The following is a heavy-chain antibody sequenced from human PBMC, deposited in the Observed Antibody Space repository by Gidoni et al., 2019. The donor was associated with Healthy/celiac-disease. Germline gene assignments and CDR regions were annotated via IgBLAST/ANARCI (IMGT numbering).Heavy chain of an antibody. J-gene: IGHJ4*02. CDR1: GFTFSSYA. D-gene: IGHD2-21*02. CDR3: ASLHIVVVTATDDY. V-gene: IGHV3-30*04. CDR2: ISYDGSNK. Sequence: QVQLVESGGGVVQPGRSLRLSCAASGFTFSSYAMHWVRQAPGKGLEWVAVISYDGSNKYYADSVKGRFTISRDNSKNTLYLQMNSLRAEDTAVYYCASLHIVVVTATDDYWGQGTLVTVSS.